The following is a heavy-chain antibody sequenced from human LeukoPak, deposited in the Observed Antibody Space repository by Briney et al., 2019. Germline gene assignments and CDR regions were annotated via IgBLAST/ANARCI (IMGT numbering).Heavy chain of an antibody. D-gene: IGHD5-12*01. Sequence: GASVKVSCKASGYTFTGYYMHWVRQAPGQGLEWMGWIYPNTGGTNYAQKFQGRVTMTRDTSITTAYMELSGLRSDDTAVYYCARVPRGEYSGYDRSGSPPFFDPWGQGTLVTVSS. V-gene: IGHV1-2*02. CDR1: GYTFTGYY. CDR3: ARVPRGEYSGYDRSGSPPFFDP. CDR2: IYPNTGGT. J-gene: IGHJ5*02.